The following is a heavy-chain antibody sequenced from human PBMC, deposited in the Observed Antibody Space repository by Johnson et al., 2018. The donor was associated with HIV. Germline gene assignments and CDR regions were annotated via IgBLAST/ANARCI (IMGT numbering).Heavy chain of an antibody. CDR1: GFTFSSYG. D-gene: IGHD3-22*01. CDR3: ARDVAATMIVVGGAYDAFDI. J-gene: IGHJ3*02. V-gene: IGHV3-66*01. CDR2: IYSGGST. Sequence: VQLVESGGGLIQPGGSLRLSCAASGFTFSSYGMHWVRQAPGKGLEWVSGIYSGGSTYYADSVKGRFTISRDNSKNTLYLKMNSLRAEDTAVYYCARDVAATMIVVGGAYDAFDIWGRGTRVTVSS.